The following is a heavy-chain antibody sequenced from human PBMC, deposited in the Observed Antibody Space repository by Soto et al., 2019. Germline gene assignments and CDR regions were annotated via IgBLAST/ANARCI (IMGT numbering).Heavy chain of an antibody. D-gene: IGHD2-2*01. V-gene: IGHV3-30-3*01. CDR2: ISYDGSNK. CDR1: GFTFSSYA. Sequence: QVQLVESGGGVVQPGRSLRLSCAASGFTFSSYAMHWVRQAPGKGLEWVAVISYDGSNKYYADSVKGRFTISRDNSKNTLYLQMNSLRAADTAVYYCARDRVPAAYPDYYYYGMDVWGQGTTVTVSS. J-gene: IGHJ6*02. CDR3: ARDRVPAAYPDYYYYGMDV.